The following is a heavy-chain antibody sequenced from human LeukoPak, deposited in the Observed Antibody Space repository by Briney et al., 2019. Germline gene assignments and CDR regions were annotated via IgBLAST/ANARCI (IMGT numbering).Heavy chain of an antibody. J-gene: IGHJ4*02. CDR2: IKQDGSDK. CDR1: GFTFSGYW. Sequence: GGSLRLSCAASGFTFSGYWMSWVRQAPGKGLEWVANIKQDGSDKYYVDSVKGRFSISRDNAKNSLYLQMNSLRVEDTAVYYCARDYTNRLRPFDYWGQGTLVTVSS. CDR3: ARDYTNRLRPFDY. D-gene: IGHD2-8*01. V-gene: IGHV3-7*01.